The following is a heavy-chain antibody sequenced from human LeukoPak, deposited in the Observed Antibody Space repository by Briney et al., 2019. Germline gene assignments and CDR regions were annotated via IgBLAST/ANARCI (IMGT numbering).Heavy chain of an antibody. V-gene: IGHV3-23*01. Sequence: GGSLRLSCAASGFTFSGYAMSRVRQAPGKGLEWVSAISGSGGSTYYADSVKGRFTISRDNSKNTLYLQMNSLRAEDTAVYYCAKLGYGSAKSRFDYWGQGTLVTVSS. CDR1: GFTFSGYA. J-gene: IGHJ4*02. CDR3: AKLGYGSAKSRFDY. CDR2: ISGSGGST. D-gene: IGHD6-19*01.